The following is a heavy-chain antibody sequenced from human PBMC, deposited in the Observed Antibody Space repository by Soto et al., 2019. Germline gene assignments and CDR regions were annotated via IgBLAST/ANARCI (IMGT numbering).Heavy chain of an antibody. V-gene: IGHV1-3*01. D-gene: IGHD3-16*01. CDR2: INAGNGNT. CDR3: AKTKSLESYDYVGKGPFDY. Sequence: ASVKVSCKASGYTFTSYAMHWVRQAPGQRLEWMGWINAGNGNTKYSQKFQGRVTITRDTSASTAYMELSSLRSEDTAVYYCAKTKSLESYDYVGKGPFDYWGQGTLVTVSS. J-gene: IGHJ4*02. CDR1: GYTFTSYA.